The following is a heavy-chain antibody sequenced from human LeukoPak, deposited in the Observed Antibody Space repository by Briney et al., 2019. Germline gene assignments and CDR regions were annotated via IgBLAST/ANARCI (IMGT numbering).Heavy chain of an antibody. D-gene: IGHD1-26*01. CDR3: ASASGSYFGVQAFDI. CDR2: MNPNSGNT. CDR1: GYTFTSYD. V-gene: IGHV1-8*01. Sequence: ASVKVSCKASGYTFTSYDINWVRQATGQGLEWMGWMNPNSGNTGYAQKFQGRVTMTRNTSISTAYMELSSLGSEDTAVYYCASASGSYFGVQAFDIWGQGTMVTVSS. J-gene: IGHJ3*02.